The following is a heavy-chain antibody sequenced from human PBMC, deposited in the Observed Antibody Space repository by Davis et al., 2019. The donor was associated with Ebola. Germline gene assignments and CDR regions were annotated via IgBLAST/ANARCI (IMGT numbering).Heavy chain of an antibody. CDR1: GFSASLYS. J-gene: IGHJ6*02. CDR2: ISSTSRTM. Sequence: GESLKISCTFSGFSASLYSMNWVRQAPGKGLEWVSYISSTSRTMYYADSVKGRFTISRDNAKNSLYLQMNSLRAEDTAVYYCARDQVINYDSSGYYEYYYYGMDVWGQGTTVTVSS. CDR3: ARDQVINYDSSGYYEYYYYGMDV. D-gene: IGHD3-22*01. V-gene: IGHV3-48*04.